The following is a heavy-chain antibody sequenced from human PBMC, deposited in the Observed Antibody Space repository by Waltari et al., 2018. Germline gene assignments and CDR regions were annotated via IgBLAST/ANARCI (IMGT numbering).Heavy chain of an antibody. Sequence: QVQLVQSGAVMKKPGSSVKVSCKASEVTFSTYSVSWVGQAPVQGLEWLGRIVPDIGNTNFIQKLGGRFSISVDKSTTTAYMQLNRLRIEDTAMYFCARGRGDGWNVNTFDVWGQGTMVMVSA. J-gene: IGHJ3*01. V-gene: IGHV1-69*04. D-gene: IGHD1-1*01. CDR3: ARGRGDGWNVNTFDV. CDR1: EVTFSTYS. CDR2: IVPDIGNT.